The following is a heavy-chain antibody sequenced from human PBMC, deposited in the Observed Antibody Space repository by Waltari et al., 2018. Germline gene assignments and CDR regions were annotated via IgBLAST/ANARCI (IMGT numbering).Heavy chain of an antibody. CDR1: GGPISSGSYY. Sequence: QVQLQESGPGLVKPSQTLSLTCTVSGGPISSGSYYGPWIRQPAGKGLEWIGRIYASGSTNYNPSLKSRVTISVDTPRNQFSLKLTSVTAADTAVYYCARDTEYYYDDSGFVFDIWGQGTMVTVSP. J-gene: IGHJ3*02. CDR3: ARDTEYYYDDSGFVFDI. D-gene: IGHD3-22*01. V-gene: IGHV4-61*02. CDR2: IYASGST.